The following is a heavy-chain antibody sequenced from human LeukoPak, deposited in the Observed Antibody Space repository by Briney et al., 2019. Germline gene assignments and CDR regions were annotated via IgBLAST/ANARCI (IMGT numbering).Heavy chain of an antibody. CDR3: ARIVVVPAAMVDYGMDV. V-gene: IGHV4-59*08. Sequence: KTSETLSLTCTVSGGSISSYYWSWIRQPPGKGLEWIGYIYYSGSTNYNPSLKSRVTISVDTSKNQFSLKLSSVTAADTAVYYCARIVVVPAAMVDYGMDVWGQGTTVTVSS. J-gene: IGHJ6*02. CDR1: GGSISSYY. D-gene: IGHD2-2*01. CDR2: IYYSGST.